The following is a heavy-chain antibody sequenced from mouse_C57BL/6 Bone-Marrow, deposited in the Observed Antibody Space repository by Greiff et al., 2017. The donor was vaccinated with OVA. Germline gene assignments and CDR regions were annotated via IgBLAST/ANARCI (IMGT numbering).Heavy chain of an antibody. CDR3: ARADYGSSYWYFDV. CDR2: IYPGSGST. J-gene: IGHJ1*03. V-gene: IGHV1-55*01. Sequence: QVQLQQPGAELVKPGASVKMSCKASGYTFTSYWITWVKQRPGQGLEWIGDIYPGSGSTNYNEKFKSKATLTVDTSSSTAYMQLSSLTSEDSAVYDCARADYGSSYWYFDVWGTGTTVTVSS. CDR1: GYTFTSYW. D-gene: IGHD1-1*01.